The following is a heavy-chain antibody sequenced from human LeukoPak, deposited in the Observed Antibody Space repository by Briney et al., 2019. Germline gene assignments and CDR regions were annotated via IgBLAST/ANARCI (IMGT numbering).Heavy chain of an antibody. CDR2: ISSSGSTI. Sequence: GGSLRLSCAASGFTFSDYYMSWIRQAPGKGLEWVSYISSSGSTIYYADSVKGRFTISRDNAKNSLYLQMNSLRAEDTAVYYCARDFGGVSWLQLRDAYCWFDPWGQGTLVTVSS. CDR3: ARDFGGVSWLQLRDAYCWFDP. J-gene: IGHJ5*02. V-gene: IGHV3-11*01. CDR1: GFTFSDYY. D-gene: IGHD5-24*01.